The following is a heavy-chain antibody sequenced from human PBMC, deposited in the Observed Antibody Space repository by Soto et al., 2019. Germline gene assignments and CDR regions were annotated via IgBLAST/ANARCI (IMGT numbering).Heavy chain of an antibody. CDR2: IYHSGST. J-gene: IGHJ4*02. V-gene: IGHV4-30-2*01. CDR1: GGSISRGGYS. CDR3: ARLADYYFDY. Sequence: SEALSVTCAVSGGSISRGGYSWSWIRQPPGKGLEWIGYIYHSGSTYYNPSLKSRVTISVDRSKNQFSLKLSSVTAADTAVYYCARLADYYFDYWGQGTLVTVSS. D-gene: IGHD2-21*01.